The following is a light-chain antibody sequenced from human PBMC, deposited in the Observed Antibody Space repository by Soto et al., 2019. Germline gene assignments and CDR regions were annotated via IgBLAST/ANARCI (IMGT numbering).Light chain of an antibody. CDR2: GAS. V-gene: IGKV3-20*01. Sequence: EIVLTQSPGTLSLSPGERATLSCRASQSFSSTYLAWYQQKPGQAPRLLIYGASSRATGIPDRFSGSGSGTDFTLTISRLEPEDFAVYYCHQYGSSSWTFGQGTKVDIK. J-gene: IGKJ1*01. CDR1: QSFSSTY. CDR3: HQYGSSSWT.